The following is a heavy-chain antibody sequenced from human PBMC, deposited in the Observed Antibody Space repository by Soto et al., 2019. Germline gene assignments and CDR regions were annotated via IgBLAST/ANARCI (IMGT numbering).Heavy chain of an antibody. CDR3: ARDRDDYGSGNYYNRIDF. CDR2: SIPLFGTP. J-gene: IGHJ4*02. D-gene: IGHD3-10*01. Sequence: QVQLVQSGAEVKKPGSSVKVSCKASGGIFSTYAISWLRQAPGQGLEWMGGSIPLFGTPNYAQRFQGRGNITADESTSTAYMELSRLRSEDTAVYYCARDRDDYGSGNYYNRIDFWGQGTLVTVSS. V-gene: IGHV1-69*01. CDR1: GGIFSTYA.